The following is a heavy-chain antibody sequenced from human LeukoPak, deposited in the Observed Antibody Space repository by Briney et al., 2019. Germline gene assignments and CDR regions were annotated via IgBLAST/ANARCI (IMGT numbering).Heavy chain of an antibody. V-gene: IGHV3-23*01. Sequence: GGSLRLSCAASGFTFSSYAMISVRQAPGKGLEWVSSIGGSGGFTYYADSVKGRFTISRDNSKNTLYLQVNSLRAEDTAVYYCAKLEVATGTVVWGQGTLLTVSS. J-gene: IGHJ4*02. CDR2: IGGSGGFT. D-gene: IGHD6-13*01. CDR1: GFTFSSYA. CDR3: AKLEVATGTVV.